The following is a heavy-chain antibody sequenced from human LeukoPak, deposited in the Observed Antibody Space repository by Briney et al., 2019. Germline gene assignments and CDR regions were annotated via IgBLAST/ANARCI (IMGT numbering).Heavy chain of an antibody. CDR2: IYYSGST. CDR1: GGSISNYY. J-gene: IGHJ4*02. Sequence: SETLSLTCTVSGGSISNYYWSWIRQPPGKGLEWIGYIYYSGSTNYNPSLKSRVTISVDTSKNQFSLKLSSVTAADTAVYYCARGGGWLRYTNFDYWGQGTLVTVSS. V-gene: IGHV4-59*01. CDR3: ARGGGWLRYTNFDY. D-gene: IGHD5-12*01.